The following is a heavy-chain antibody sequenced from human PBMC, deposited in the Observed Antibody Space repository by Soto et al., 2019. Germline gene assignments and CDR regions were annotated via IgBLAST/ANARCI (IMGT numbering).Heavy chain of an antibody. CDR1: GYTFTGYY. CDR2: INPNSGGT. Sequence: ASVKVSGKASGYTFTGYYMHWVRQAPGQGLEWMGWINPNSGGTNYAQKFQGRVTMTRDTSISTAYMELSRLRSDDTAVYYCARGARRRDSSGYLNYWGQGTLVTVSS. D-gene: IGHD3-22*01. J-gene: IGHJ4*02. V-gene: IGHV1-2*02. CDR3: ARGARRRDSSGYLNY.